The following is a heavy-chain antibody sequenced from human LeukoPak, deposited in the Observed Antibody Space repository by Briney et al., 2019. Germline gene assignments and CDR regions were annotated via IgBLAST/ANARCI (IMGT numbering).Heavy chain of an antibody. J-gene: IGHJ5*02. V-gene: IGHV4-4*07. CDR2: IYTSGST. Sequence: SETLSLTCTVSGGSISSHYWSWIRQPAGKGLEWIGRIYTSGSTNYNPSLKSRVTISVDKSKNQFSLKLSSVTAADTAVYYCAREGDYDFWSGPWDWFDPWGQGTLVTVSS. CDR1: GGSISSHY. D-gene: IGHD3-3*01. CDR3: AREGDYDFWSGPWDWFDP.